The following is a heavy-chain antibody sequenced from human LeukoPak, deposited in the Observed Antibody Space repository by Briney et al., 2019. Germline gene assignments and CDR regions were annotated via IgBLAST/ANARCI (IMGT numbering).Heavy chain of an antibody. CDR2: IYHSGST. J-gene: IGHJ3*02. Sequence: SETLSLTCAVYGGSFSGYYWSWIRQPPGKGLEWIGEIYHSGSTNYNPSLKSRVTISVDKSKNQFSLKLSSVTAADTAVYYCARDRGGSYSGAFDIWGQGTMVTVSS. CDR3: ARDRGGSYSGAFDI. D-gene: IGHD1-26*01. CDR1: GGSFSGYY. V-gene: IGHV4-34*01.